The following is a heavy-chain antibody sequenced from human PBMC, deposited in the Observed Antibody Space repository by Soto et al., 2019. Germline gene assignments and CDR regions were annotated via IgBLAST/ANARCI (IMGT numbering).Heavy chain of an antibody. Sequence: PSETLSLTCAVYGGSFSGYYWSWIRQPPGKGLEWIGEINHSGSTNYNPSLKSRVTISVDTSKNQFSLKLSSVTAADTAVYYCARVKDVIAAHGWVVWFDPWGQGTLVTVSS. CDR2: INHSGST. D-gene: IGHD6-6*01. CDR3: ARVKDVIAAHGWVVWFDP. J-gene: IGHJ5*02. V-gene: IGHV4-34*01. CDR1: GGSFSGYY.